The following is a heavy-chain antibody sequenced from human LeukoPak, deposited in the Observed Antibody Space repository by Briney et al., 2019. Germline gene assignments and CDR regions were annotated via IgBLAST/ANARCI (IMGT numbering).Heavy chain of an antibody. CDR1: GGAVNSYY. J-gene: IGHJ4*02. D-gene: IGHD5-12*01. Sequence: SETLSLTCTVSGGAVNSYYWSWIRQPPGKGLEWTGYISHSGNTDYAPSLKSRVTMSLDTSKNQFALKLSSVTAADTAVYYCARDATRMGNYFNYWGQGTLVTVSS. CDR3: ARDATRMGNYFNY. CDR2: ISHSGNT. V-gene: IGHV4-59*02.